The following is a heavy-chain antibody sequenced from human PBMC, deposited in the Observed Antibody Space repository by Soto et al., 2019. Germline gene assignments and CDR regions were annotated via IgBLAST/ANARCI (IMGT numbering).Heavy chain of an antibody. Sequence: PGGSLRLSCAASGFTFSSYGMHWVRQAPGKGLEWVAVISYDGSNKYYADSVKGRFTISRDNSKNTLYLQMNSLRAEDTAVYYCAKDGAYGDYDYYGMDVWGQGTTVTVSS. D-gene: IGHD4-17*01. CDR3: AKDGAYGDYDYYGMDV. CDR1: GFTFSSYG. J-gene: IGHJ6*02. CDR2: ISYDGSNK. V-gene: IGHV3-30*18.